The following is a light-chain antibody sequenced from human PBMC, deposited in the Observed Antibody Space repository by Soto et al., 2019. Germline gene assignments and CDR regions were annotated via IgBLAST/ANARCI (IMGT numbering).Light chain of an antibody. Sequence: QSALTQPASVSGSPGQSITIPCTGTSSDVGRYNYVSWYQQHPGKAPKLTIYEVSNRPSGVSNRFSGSKSANTASLTISGLQAEDEAGYYCSSYTSSSTVVFGGGTKLTVL. CDR1: SSDVGRYNY. V-gene: IGLV2-14*01. CDR2: EVS. CDR3: SSYTSSSTVV. J-gene: IGLJ2*01.